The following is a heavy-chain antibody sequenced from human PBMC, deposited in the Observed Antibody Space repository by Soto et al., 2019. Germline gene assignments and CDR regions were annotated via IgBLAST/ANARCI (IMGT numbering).Heavy chain of an antibody. J-gene: IGHJ6*02. V-gene: IGHV1-69*01. CDR3: ARDGYSYGPYGMDV. CDR2: IIPIFGTA. D-gene: IGHD5-18*01. CDR1: GGTFSSYA. Sequence: QVQLVQSGAEVKKPGSSVKVSCKASGGTFSSYAISWVRQAPGQGLEWMGGIIPIFGTANYAQKFQGRGTITADESTSTGYMELSSLRSEDTAVYYCARDGYSYGPYGMDVWGQGTTVPVSS.